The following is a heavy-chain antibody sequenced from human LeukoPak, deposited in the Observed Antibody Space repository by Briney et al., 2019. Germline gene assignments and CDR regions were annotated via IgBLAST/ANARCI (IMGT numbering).Heavy chain of an antibody. V-gene: IGHV4-39*01. CDR2: IYYSGNT. J-gene: IGHJ6*03. Sequence: SETLSLTCTVSGGSIASSSSYWGWLRQPPGTSLDWIGSIYYSGNTYYNSSLKSRVTISVDTSKNQFSLKLSSVTAADTAVYYCARGRAGRGYSYVIYYYYMDVWGKGTTVTVSS. D-gene: IGHD5-18*01. CDR3: ARGRAGRGYSYVIYYYYMDV. CDR1: GGSIASSSSY.